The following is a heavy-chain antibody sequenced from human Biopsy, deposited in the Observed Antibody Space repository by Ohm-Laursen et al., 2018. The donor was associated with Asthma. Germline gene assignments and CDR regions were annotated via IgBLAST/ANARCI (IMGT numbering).Heavy chain of an antibody. CDR3: ARKAGSCISRTCYSLDF. D-gene: IGHD2-2*01. Sequence: EASVKVSCKSLGGTFNTYVIGWVRQAPGQGLEWMGGINSVFGTTTYPQKFQDRVTITADDSTSTVYMELSSLISEDTAVYYCARKAGSCISRTCYSLDFWGQGTLVTVSS. V-gene: IGHV1-69*13. CDR1: GGTFNTYV. CDR2: INSVFGTT. J-gene: IGHJ4*02.